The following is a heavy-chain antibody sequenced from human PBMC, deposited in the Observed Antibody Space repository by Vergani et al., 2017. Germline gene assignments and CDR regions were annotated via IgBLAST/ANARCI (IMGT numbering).Heavy chain of an antibody. Sequence: QVQLVQSGAEVKKPGASVKVSCKASGYTFTGYYMHWVRQAPGQGLEWMGWISVYNGNTNYAQGLQGRVTMTTDTSTSTAYMELRSLTSDDTAVYYCAKGGVSYDIFGGDKYYYYGLDVWGQGTTVTVSS. J-gene: IGHJ6*02. CDR2: ISVYNGNT. CDR1: GYTFTGYY. CDR3: AKGGVSYDIFGGDKYYYYGLDV. D-gene: IGHD3-9*01. V-gene: IGHV1-18*04.